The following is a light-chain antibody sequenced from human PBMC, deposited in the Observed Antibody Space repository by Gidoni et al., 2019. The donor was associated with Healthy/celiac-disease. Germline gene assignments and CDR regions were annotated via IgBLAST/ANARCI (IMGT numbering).Light chain of an antibody. CDR3: QQYYSYPRT. CDR2: AAS. J-gene: IGKJ1*01. Sequence: AIRMTQSPSSLSASTGDRVTITCRASQGISSYLAWYQQKPGKAPKLLIYAASTLQSGVPSRCSGSGSGTDFTLTISCLQSEDFATYYCQQYYSYPRTFGKGTKVEIK. CDR1: QGISSY. V-gene: IGKV1-8*01.